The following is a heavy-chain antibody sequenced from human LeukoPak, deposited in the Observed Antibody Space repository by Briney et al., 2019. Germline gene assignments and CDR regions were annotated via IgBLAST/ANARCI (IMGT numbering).Heavy chain of an antibody. Sequence: GSLRLSCAASGFTFSNYSMNWVRQAPGKGLEWVSYISSSSTTIYFADSVKGRFTISRDNAKNSLYLQMNSLRDEDTAVYYCARRMGGELVAFDIWGQGTMVTVSS. CDR1: GFTFSNYS. CDR3: ARRMGGELVAFDI. V-gene: IGHV3-48*02. D-gene: IGHD1-7*01. J-gene: IGHJ3*02. CDR2: ISSSSTTI.